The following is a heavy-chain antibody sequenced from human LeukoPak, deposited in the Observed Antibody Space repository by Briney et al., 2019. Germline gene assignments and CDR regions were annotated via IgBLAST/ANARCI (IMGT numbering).Heavy chain of an antibody. V-gene: IGHV4-61*02. CDR2: IYTSGST. CDR3: ARGVVPAIANDAFDI. CDR1: GDSISSGSYY. D-gene: IGHD2-2*01. J-gene: IGHJ3*02. Sequence: PSQTLSLTCTASGDSISSGSYYWSWIRQPAGKGVEWIGRIYTSGSTKYNPSLKSRVTISVDTSKNQFSLKLSSVTAADTAVYYRARGVVPAIANDAFDIWGQGTMVTVSS.